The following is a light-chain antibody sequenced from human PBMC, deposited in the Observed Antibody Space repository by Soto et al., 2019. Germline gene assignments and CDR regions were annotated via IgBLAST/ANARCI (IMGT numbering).Light chain of an antibody. CDR3: SSNVVGTNLKI. J-gene: IGLJ2*01. V-gene: IGLV2-8*01. CDR2: EVI. Sequence: QSVLTRPPSASGSPGQSVTISCTGTYSDVGASNYVSWYQQHPGKAPKLVIYEVIQRPSGVPDRFSGSRSENTASLTVSRLQAEDEADYYCSSNVVGTNLKIFGGGTQLTVL. CDR1: YSDVGASNY.